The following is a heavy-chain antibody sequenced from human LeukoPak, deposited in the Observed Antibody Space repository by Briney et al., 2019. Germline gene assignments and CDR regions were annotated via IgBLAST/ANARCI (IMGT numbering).Heavy chain of an antibody. CDR2: MNPNSGNT. D-gene: IGHD6-19*01. J-gene: IGHJ3*02. CDR1: GYTFTSYD. CDR3: ARGTYEGIAVAGTAFDI. V-gene: IGHV1-8*01. Sequence: ASVKVSCKASGYTFTSYDINWVRQATGQGLEWMGWMNPNSGNTGYAQKFQGRVTMTRNTSISTAYMELSSLRSEDTAVYYCARGTYEGIAVAGTAFDIWGQGTMVTVSS.